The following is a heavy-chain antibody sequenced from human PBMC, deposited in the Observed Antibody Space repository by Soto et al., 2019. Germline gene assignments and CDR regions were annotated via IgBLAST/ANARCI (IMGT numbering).Heavy chain of an antibody. CDR2: FDPEDGET. CDR1: GYTLTELS. J-gene: IGHJ5*02. Sequence: ASVKVSCKVSGYTLTELSMHWVRQAPGKGLEWMGGFDPEDGETIYAQKFQGRVTMTGDTSTDTAYMELSSLRSEDTAVYYCATAVNDFWSGYLGPAWGQGTLVTVSS. V-gene: IGHV1-24*01. CDR3: ATAVNDFWSGYLGPA. D-gene: IGHD3-3*01.